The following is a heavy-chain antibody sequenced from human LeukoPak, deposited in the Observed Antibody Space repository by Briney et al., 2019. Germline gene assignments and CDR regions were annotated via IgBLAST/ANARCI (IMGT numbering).Heavy chain of an antibody. V-gene: IGHV3-53*01. CDR3: ARGVEPLAANTLAY. Sequence: PGGSLRLSCAASGFTVITNDMTWVRQAPGKGLEWVSVLYSDGNTKYADSVQGRSTISRDNSKNTLYLEMNSLSPDDTAVYYCARGVEPLAANTLAYWGQGTLDTVSS. CDR2: LYSDGNT. J-gene: IGHJ4*02. D-gene: IGHD1-14*01. CDR1: GFTVITND.